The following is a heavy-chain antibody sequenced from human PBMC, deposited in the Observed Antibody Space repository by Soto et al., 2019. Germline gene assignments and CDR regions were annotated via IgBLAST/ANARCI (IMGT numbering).Heavy chain of an antibody. CDR3: AKDTLYPVVSYFYYGLDV. CDR1: GFVFADYG. D-gene: IGHD2-8*01. Sequence: GGSLRLSCAASGFVFADYGVHWVRQAPGKGLEWVAVISFDVTNKFYADSVKGRFTISRDNSNNTLYLQMSSLRTEDTAVYYCAKDTLYPVVSYFYYGLDVWGQGTTVTVSS. CDR2: ISFDVTNK. J-gene: IGHJ6*02. V-gene: IGHV3-30*18.